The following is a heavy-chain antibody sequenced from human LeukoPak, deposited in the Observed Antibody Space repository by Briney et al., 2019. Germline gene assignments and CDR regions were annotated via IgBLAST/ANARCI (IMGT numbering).Heavy chain of an antibody. CDR3: ARVGYYGSGIDY. J-gene: IGHJ4*02. V-gene: IGHV1-69*04. Sequence: SAKVSCKASGGTFSSYAISWVRQAPGQGLEWMGRIIPILGIANYAQKFQGRVTITADKSTSTAYMELSSLRSEDTAVYYCARVGYYGSGIDYWGQGTLVTVSS. D-gene: IGHD3-10*01. CDR1: GGTFSSYA. CDR2: IIPILGIA.